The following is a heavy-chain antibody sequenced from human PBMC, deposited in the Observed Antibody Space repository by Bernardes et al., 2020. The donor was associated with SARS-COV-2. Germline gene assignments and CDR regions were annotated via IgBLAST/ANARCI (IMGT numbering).Heavy chain of an antibody. Sequence: SETLSLTCAVYGGSFSSHYWAWIRQPPGRGLEWVGEINHSGSSTYNPSLKSRVTLSVDTSKMQFSLKLTSVNAADMAVYYCARGASFGFLSAYSFGRGGLFDPWGQGVLVTVAS. V-gene: IGHV4-34*01. CDR3: ARGASFGFLSAYSFGRGGLFDP. J-gene: IGHJ5*02. D-gene: IGHD3-3*01. CDR1: GGSFSSHY. CDR2: INHSGSS.